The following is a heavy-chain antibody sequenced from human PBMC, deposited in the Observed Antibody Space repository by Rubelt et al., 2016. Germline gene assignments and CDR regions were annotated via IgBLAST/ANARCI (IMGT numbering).Heavy chain of an antibody. J-gene: IGHJ4*02. D-gene: IGHD4-17*01. Sequence: GGGLVQPGGSLRLSCAASGFTFSSYDMHWVRQATGKGLEWVSAIGTAGDTYYPGSVKGRFTISRDNSKNTLYLQMNSLRAEDTAVYYCARGNGDYDYFDYWGQGTLVTVSS. CDR2: IGTAGDT. CDR3: ARGNGDYDYFDY. V-gene: IGHV3-13*01. CDR1: GFTFSSYD.